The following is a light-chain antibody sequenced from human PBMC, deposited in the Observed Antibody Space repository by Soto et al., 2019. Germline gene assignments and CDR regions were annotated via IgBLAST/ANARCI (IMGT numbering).Light chain of an antibody. CDR3: AAWDDSLSGLYV. CDR2: RNN. V-gene: IGLV1-47*01. CDR1: SSNIGSNY. Sequence: QSVLTQPPSASGTPGQRVTISCSGSSSNIGSNYVYWYQQLPGTAPKLLIYRNNQRPSGVPARFSGSKSGTSASLAISGLRSEDEADYYCAAWDDSLSGLYVIGTGTKLTVL. J-gene: IGLJ1*01.